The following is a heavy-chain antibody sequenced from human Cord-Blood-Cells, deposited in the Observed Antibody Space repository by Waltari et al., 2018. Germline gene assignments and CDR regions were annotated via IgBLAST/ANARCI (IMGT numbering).Heavy chain of an antibody. CDR3: ARDEDY. V-gene: IGHV3-30-3*01. J-gene: IGHJ4*02. Sequence: QVQLVESGGGVVQPGRSLRLSCAASGFTFSSYAMHWVRQAPGKGLEWVAVISYDGSNKYYADSVKGRFTISRDNSKNTLYLQMNSLRAEDTAVYYCARDEDYWGQGTLVTVSS. CDR1: GFTFSSYA. CDR2: ISYDGSNK.